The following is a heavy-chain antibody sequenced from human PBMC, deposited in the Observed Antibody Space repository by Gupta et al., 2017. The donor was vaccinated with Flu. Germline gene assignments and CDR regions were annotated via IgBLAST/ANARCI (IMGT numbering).Heavy chain of an antibody. CDR3: ATNRNKIFDY. V-gene: IGHV3-7*01. CDR2: IKYDGSEE. Sequence: NWVRQAPGKGLEWVAQIKYDGSEEHYVDSVKGRFTISRDNGKNSLYLQMTSLRADDTAVYYCATNRNKIFDYWGQGALVTVSS. J-gene: IGHJ4*02.